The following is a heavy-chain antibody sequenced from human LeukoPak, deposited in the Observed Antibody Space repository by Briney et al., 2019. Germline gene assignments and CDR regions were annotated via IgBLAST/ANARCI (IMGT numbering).Heavy chain of an antibody. CDR2: IRYDGSNK. V-gene: IGHV3-30*02. CDR1: GFTFSSYG. J-gene: IGHJ5*02. Sequence: GGSLRLSCAASGFTFSSYGMHWVRQAPGKGLEWVAFIRYDGSNKYYADSVKGRFTISRDNSKNTLYLHVNSLRPEDTAVYYCARPGLYSSTVGAWGQGTLVTVSS. CDR3: ARPGLYSSTVGA. D-gene: IGHD6-13*01.